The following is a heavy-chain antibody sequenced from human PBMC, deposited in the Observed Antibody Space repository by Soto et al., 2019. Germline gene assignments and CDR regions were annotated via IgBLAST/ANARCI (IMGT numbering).Heavy chain of an antibody. J-gene: IGHJ4*02. Sequence: ASGKVCCEASGSPLTVSYMNWVPHVPGQGREWMEWINPNSGGTKYAQKFQGRVRMTRDKSISTAYMEMSRPRSDDTAVYYCVPIAEYWGQGPLVPASS. D-gene: IGHD6-13*01. V-gene: IGHV1-2*02. CDR3: VPIAEY. CDR2: INPNSGGT. CDR1: GSPLTVSY.